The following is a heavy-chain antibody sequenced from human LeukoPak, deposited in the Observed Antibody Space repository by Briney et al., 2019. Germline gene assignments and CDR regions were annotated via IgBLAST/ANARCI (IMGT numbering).Heavy chain of an antibody. Sequence: SETLSLTCAVYGGSFGGYYWSWIRQPPGKGLEWIGEINHSGSTNYNPSLKSRVTISVDTSKNQFSLKLTSVTAADTAVYYCARPTSEFDPWGQGTLVTVSS. D-gene: IGHD2/OR15-2a*01. CDR2: INHSGST. CDR1: GGSFGGYY. J-gene: IGHJ5*02. CDR3: ARPTSEFDP. V-gene: IGHV4-34*01.